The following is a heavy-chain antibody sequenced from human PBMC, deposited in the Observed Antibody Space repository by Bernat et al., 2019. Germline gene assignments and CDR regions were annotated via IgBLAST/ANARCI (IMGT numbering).Heavy chain of an antibody. D-gene: IGHD3-10*01. CDR2: INPNSGGT. Sequence: QVQLVQSGAEVKKPGASVKVSCKASGYTFTGYYMHWVRQAPGHGLEWMGWINPNSGGTNYAQKFQGWVTMTRDTSISTAYMELSRLRSDDTAVYYCARGRYCYGSGAPYRWFDPWGQGTLVTVSS. CDR3: ARGRYCYGSGAPYRWFDP. J-gene: IGHJ5*02. V-gene: IGHV1-2*04. CDR1: GYTFTGYY.